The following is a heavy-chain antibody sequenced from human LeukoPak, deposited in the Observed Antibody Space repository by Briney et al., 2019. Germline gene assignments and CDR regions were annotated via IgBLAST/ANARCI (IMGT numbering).Heavy chain of an antibody. J-gene: IGHJ4*02. CDR1: GLTFSSYS. V-gene: IGHV3-21*01. D-gene: IGHD3-9*01. Sequence: RGSLRLSCAASGLTFSSYSMNWVRQAPGKGLEWVSSISSSSSYIYYADSVKGRFTISRDNAKNSLYLQMNSLRAEDTAVYYCARGPDILTGAEFNYWGQGTLVTVSS. CDR3: ARGPDILTGAEFNY. CDR2: ISSSSSYI.